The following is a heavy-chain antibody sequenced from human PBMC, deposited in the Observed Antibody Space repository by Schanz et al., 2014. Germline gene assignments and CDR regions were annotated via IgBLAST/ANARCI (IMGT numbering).Heavy chain of an antibody. V-gene: IGHV4-28*07. CDR2: IYYSGST. CDR3: ASKGLTTDALDI. Sequence: QVQLQESGPGLVKPSDTLSLTCAVSGYSINTSDWWGWIRQPPGKGLEWIGYIYYSGSTYYNPSLKSRVTMSVDTSKNQFSRKLRSVTAVDTAVYYCASKGLTTDALDIWGQGTMVTVSS. D-gene: IGHD2-8*01. CDR1: GYSINTSDW. J-gene: IGHJ3*02.